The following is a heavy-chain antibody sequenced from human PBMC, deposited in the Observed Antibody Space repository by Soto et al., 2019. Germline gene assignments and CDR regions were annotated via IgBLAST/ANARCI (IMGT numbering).Heavy chain of an antibody. J-gene: IGHJ4*02. CDR1: GFTFSNYA. V-gene: IGHV3-64D*06. CDR3: VKGNQLLRYYFEF. CDR2: ITSDGDNT. Sequence: GGSLRLSCSVSGFTFSNYAMHWVRQAPGEGLEYVSGITSDGDNTYHADTVKGRFTISRDNSKNALYLQMSSLRVEDTAIYYCVKGNQLLRYYFEFWGQGTLVTVSS. D-gene: IGHD3-9*01.